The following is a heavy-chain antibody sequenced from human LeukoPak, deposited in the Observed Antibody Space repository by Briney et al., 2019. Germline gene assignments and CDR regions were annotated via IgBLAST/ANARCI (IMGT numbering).Heavy chain of an antibody. Sequence: PGGSLRLSCAASGFTVSSNYMSWVRQAPGKGLEWVSVIYSGGSTYYADSVKGRFIISRDNAKNSLYLQMNSLRAEDTAVYYCAREQAVTIFGVVIPSYYYYMDVWGKGTTVTVSS. CDR2: IYSGGST. D-gene: IGHD3-3*01. J-gene: IGHJ6*03. CDR1: GFTVSSNY. CDR3: AREQAVTIFGVVIPSYYYYMDV. V-gene: IGHV3-53*01.